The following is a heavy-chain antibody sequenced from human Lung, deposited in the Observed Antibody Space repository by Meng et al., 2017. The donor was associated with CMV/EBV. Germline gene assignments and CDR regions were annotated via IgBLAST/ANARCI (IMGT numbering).Heavy chain of an antibody. J-gene: IGHJ5*02. D-gene: IGHD3-3*01. CDR3: ARVGPFDFWGGYSGPDSYNWFDP. Sequence: GGSXRLXCAASGFTFSSYSMNWVRQAPGKGLEWVSSISSSSSYIYYADSVKGRFTIPRDNAKNSLYLQMNSLRAEDTAVYYCARVGPFDFWGGYSGPDSYNWFDPWXQGTLVTVSS. CDR1: GFTFSSYS. V-gene: IGHV3-21*01. CDR2: ISSSSSYI.